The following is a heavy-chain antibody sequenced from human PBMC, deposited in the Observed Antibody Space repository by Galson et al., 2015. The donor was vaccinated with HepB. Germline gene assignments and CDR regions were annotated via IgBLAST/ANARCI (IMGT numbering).Heavy chain of an antibody. CDR2: IYYSGST. CDR3: ARGSPGSSWTPRYYFDY. J-gene: IGHJ4*02. D-gene: IGHD6-13*01. V-gene: IGHV4-39*07. CDR1: GGSISSSSYY. Sequence: ETLSLTCTVSGGSISSSSYYWGWIRQPPGKGLEWIGSIYYSGSTYYNPSLKSRVTISVDTSKNQFSLKLSSVTAADTAVYYCARGSPGSSWTPRYYFDYWGQGTLVTVSS.